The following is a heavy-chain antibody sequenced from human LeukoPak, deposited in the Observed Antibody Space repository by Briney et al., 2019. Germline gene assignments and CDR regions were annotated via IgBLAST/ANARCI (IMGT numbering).Heavy chain of an antibody. Sequence: SETLSLTCAVYGGSFSGYYWSWIRQPPGKGLEWTGEINHSGSTNYNPSLKSRVTISVDTSKNQFSLKLSSVTAADTAVYYCARHRTTYYYGSGSYYNHHFDYWGQGTLVTVSS. J-gene: IGHJ4*02. CDR2: INHSGST. CDR1: GGSFSGYY. CDR3: ARHRTTYYYGSGSYYNHHFDY. D-gene: IGHD3-10*01. V-gene: IGHV4-34*01.